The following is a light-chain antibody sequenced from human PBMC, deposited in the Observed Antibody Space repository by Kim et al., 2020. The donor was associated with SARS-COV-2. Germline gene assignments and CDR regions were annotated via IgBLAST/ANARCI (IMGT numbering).Light chain of an antibody. CDR1: QSNSSY. Sequence: TRSVSPGERVPVSCRDSQSNSSYLAWYQQRHGQAPRLLIYDAANRATGIRARFSGSGSGTEFTLTISSLEPEDFEVYYCQQRRNWPRTFGGGTKVDIK. CDR2: DAA. V-gene: IGKV3-11*01. CDR3: QQRRNWPRT. J-gene: IGKJ4*01.